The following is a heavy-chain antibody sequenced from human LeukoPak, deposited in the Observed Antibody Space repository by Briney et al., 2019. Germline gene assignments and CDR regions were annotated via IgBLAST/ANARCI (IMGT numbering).Heavy chain of an antibody. J-gene: IGHJ6*03. CDR2: IYYSGST. CDR3: ASPGIYSSSSGYYYYMDV. Sequence: SETLSLTCTVSGVSISSSSYYWGGIRQPPGEGGEWIGSIYYSGSTYYNPSLKSLVTISVNTSKNQFSLKLSSVTAADTAVYYCASPGIYSSSSGYYYYMDVWGKGTTVTVSS. D-gene: IGHD6-6*01. CDR1: GVSISSSSYY. V-gene: IGHV4-39*01.